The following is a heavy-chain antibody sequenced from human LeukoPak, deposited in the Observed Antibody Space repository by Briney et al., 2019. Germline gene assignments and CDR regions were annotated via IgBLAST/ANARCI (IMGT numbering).Heavy chain of an antibody. CDR1: GFTFSSYA. CDR2: ISGSGGST. CDR3: AKDFYDSSGYYLSLDY. V-gene: IGHV3-23*01. D-gene: IGHD3-22*01. J-gene: IGHJ4*02. Sequence: PGGSLRLSCAASGFTFSSYAMSWVRQAPGKGLEWVSAISGSGGSTYYADSVKGRFTISRDNSKNTLYLQMNSLRAEDTAVYYCAKDFYDSSGYYLSLDYWGQGTLVTVSS.